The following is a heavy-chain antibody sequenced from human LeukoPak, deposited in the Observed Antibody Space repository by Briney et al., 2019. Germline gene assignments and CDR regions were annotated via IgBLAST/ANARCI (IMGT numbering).Heavy chain of an antibody. Sequence: VASVKVSCKASGYTFTGYYLHWVRQAPGQGLEWMGRINPNSGGTNYAQKFQGRVTMTRDTSISTAYMELSRLRSDDTAVYYCARDQYYGSGSYYRPPYYYYGMDVWGQGTTVTVSS. CDR1: GYTFTGYY. J-gene: IGHJ6*02. CDR3: ARDQYYGSGSYYRPPYYYYGMDV. CDR2: INPNSGGT. D-gene: IGHD3-10*01. V-gene: IGHV1-2*06.